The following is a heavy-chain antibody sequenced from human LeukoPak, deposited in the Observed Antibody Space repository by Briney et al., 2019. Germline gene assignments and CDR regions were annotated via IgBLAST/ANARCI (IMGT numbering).Heavy chain of an antibody. CDR2: IKQDGSEK. J-gene: IGHJ4*02. CDR1: GFTFSSSW. CDR3: ARDGLPFDY. Sequence: GGSLRLSCAASGFTFSSSWMSWVRQAPGKGLEWVANIKQDGSEKYYVDSVKGRFTISRDNAKNSLYLQMNSLRVDDTAVYYCARDGLPFDYWGQGTLVTVSS. V-gene: IGHV3-7*05.